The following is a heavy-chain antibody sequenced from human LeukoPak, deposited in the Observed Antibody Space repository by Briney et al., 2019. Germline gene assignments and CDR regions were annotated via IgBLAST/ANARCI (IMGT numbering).Heavy chain of an antibody. CDR2: INWNGGST. CDR3: ARGSSGYYDEHDC. CDR1: GFXFDDYG. D-gene: IGHD3-22*01. J-gene: IGHJ4*02. V-gene: IGHV3-20*04. Sequence: GGSLRLSCAASGFXFDDYGMSWVRQAPGKGLEWVSGINWNGGSTGYADSVKGRFTISRDNAKNSLYLQVNSLRAEDTALYYCARGSSGYYDEHDCWGQGTLVTVSS.